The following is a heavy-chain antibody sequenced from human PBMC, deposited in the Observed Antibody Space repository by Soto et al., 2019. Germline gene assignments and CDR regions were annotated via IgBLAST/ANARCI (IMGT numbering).Heavy chain of an antibody. CDR1: GGSISSSSYY. V-gene: IGHV4-39*01. CDR3: ARQDCGSGWPLELDY. Sequence: QLQLQESGPGLVKPSETLSLTCTVSGGSISSSSYYWGWIRQPPGKGLEWIGSIYYSGSTYYNPSLKSLVTISVDTSKNQFSLKLSSVTAADTAVYYCARQDCGSGWPLELDYWGQGTLVTVSS. D-gene: IGHD6-19*01. CDR2: IYYSGST. J-gene: IGHJ4*02.